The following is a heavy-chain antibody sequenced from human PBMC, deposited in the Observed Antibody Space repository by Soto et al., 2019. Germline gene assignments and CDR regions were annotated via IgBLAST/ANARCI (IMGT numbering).Heavy chain of an antibody. CDR3: ARRVAVVVPAAPDDAFDI. J-gene: IGHJ3*02. Sequence: EVQLVQSGAEVKKPGESLRISCKGSGYSFTSYWISWVRQMPGKGLEWMGRIDPSDSYTNYSPSFQGHVTISADKSISTAYLQWSSLKASDTAMYYCARRVAVVVPAAPDDAFDIWGQGTMVTVSS. CDR2: IDPSDSYT. V-gene: IGHV5-10-1*03. CDR1: GYSFTSYW. D-gene: IGHD2-2*01.